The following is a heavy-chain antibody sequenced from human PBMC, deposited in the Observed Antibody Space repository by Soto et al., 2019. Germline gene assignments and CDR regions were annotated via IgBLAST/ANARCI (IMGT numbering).Heavy chain of an antibody. CDR3: ARNRDYAFDY. CDR1: GFTLSNYW. CDR2: IKQDGSDK. D-gene: IGHD4-17*01. J-gene: IGHJ4*02. V-gene: IGHV3-7*01. Sequence: EVQLVESGGGLVQPGGSLRLSCAASGFTLSNYWMSWVRQAPGKGLEWVAIIKQDGSDKYYVDFVKGRFTISRDNAKNSLDLQMNSLRTEDAAVYDCARNRDYAFDYWGRGTLVTVSS.